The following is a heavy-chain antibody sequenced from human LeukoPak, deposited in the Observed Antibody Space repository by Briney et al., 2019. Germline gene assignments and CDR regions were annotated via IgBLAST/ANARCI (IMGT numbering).Heavy chain of an antibody. Sequence: TSGTLSLTPTVSGGSTTSYYWSSVPQPPRKGLEWIGYIYYSGSTTYTPSLKSRVTISVDTSKNKLSLKLSSVTAADTAVYYCASRPLTMGEGWFDPWGQGTLVTVSS. CDR3: ASRPLTMGEGWFDP. J-gene: IGHJ5*02. CDR2: IYYSGST. CDR1: GGSTTSYY. V-gene: IGHV4-59*01. D-gene: IGHD3-10*01.